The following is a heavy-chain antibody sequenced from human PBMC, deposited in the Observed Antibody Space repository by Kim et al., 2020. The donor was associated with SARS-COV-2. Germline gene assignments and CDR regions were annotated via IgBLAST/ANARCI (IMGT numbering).Heavy chain of an antibody. D-gene: IGHD6-13*01. Sequence: GGSLRLSCAASGFTFSSYGMHWVRQAPGKGLEWVAVIWYDGSNKYYADSVKGRFTISRDNSMNTLYLQMNSLRAEDTAVYYCARDRAAPDAFDIWGQGTMVTVSS. CDR3: ARDRAAPDAFDI. CDR1: GFTFSSYG. CDR2: IWYDGSNK. V-gene: IGHV3-33*01. J-gene: IGHJ3*02.